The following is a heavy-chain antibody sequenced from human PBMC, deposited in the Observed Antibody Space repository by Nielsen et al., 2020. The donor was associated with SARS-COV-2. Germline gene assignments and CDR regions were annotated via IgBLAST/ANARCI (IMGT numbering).Heavy chain of an antibody. Sequence: GESLKISCAASGFTFSSYEMNWVRQAPGKGLECISYISSSGRIIYYADSVKGRFTISRDNAKNSLYLQMNTLRAEDTAVYYCARDHQEYAASPYYFDFWGQGTLVTVSS. J-gene: IGHJ4*02. CDR3: ARDHQEYAASPYYFDF. V-gene: IGHV3-48*03. CDR1: GFTFSSYE. CDR2: ISSSGRII. D-gene: IGHD2/OR15-2a*01.